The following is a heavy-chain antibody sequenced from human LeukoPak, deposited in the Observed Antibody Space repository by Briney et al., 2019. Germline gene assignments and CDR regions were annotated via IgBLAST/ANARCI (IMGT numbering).Heavy chain of an antibody. CDR1: GYSITGGYY. CDR2: AYHGGKT. CDR3: ARLEGGYWFDY. Sequence: PSETLSLTCAVSGYSITGGYYCGWIRQPPGKGLEWIGSAYHGGKTYYNPSLKSRVSILIDTSKDQFSLRLTSLTATDTAVYYCARLEGGYWFDYWGRGTLVTVSS. D-gene: IGHD6-25*01. J-gene: IGHJ4*02. V-gene: IGHV4-38-2*01.